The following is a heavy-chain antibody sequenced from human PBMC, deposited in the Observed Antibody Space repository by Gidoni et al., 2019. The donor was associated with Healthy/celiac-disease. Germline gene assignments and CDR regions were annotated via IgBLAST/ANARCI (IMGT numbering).Heavy chain of an antibody. Sequence: QVQLQQWGAGLLKPSETLSLTCAVYGGSFSGYYWSWIRQPPGKGLEWIGEINHSGSTNYNPSLKSRVTISVDTSKNQFSLKLSSVTAADTAVYYCARVSGRGRSSGCDYWGQGTLVTVSS. D-gene: IGHD6-19*01. CDR2: INHSGST. CDR1: GGSFSGYY. J-gene: IGHJ4*02. CDR3: ARVSGRGRSSGCDY. V-gene: IGHV4-34*01.